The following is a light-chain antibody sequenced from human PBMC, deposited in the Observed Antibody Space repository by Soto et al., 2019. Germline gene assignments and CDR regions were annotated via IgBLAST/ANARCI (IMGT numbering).Light chain of an antibody. J-gene: IGKJ1*01. V-gene: IGKV3-20*01. Sequence: EIVLTQSPGTLSLSPGERATLSCRSSQSLDTFLAWYQQKPGQAPRLLIYGASKRATGIPDRFSGSGSGTDFTLTISRLEPEDFAVYYCQQYGSSPRTFGQGTKVDIK. CDR2: GAS. CDR1: QSLDTF. CDR3: QQYGSSPRT.